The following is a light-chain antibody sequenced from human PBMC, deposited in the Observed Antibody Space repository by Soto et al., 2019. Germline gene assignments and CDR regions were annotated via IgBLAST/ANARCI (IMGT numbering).Light chain of an antibody. CDR2: EVT. Sequence: QSALTQPPSASGSPGQSVTISCTGTGSDVGRYNYVSWYQQHPGKAPKLMIYEVTKRPSGVPDRFSGSKSGNTASLTVSGLQAEDEATYFCGSYAGSNIMIFGGGTKVTVL. CDR3: GSYAGSNIMI. V-gene: IGLV2-8*01. CDR1: GSDVGRYNY. J-gene: IGLJ2*01.